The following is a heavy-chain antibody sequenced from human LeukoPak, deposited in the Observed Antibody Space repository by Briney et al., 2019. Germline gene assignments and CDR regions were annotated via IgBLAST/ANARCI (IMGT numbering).Heavy chain of an antibody. J-gene: IGHJ4*02. CDR2: FYGTVST. Sequence: SETLSLTCAVSGHSLGKNYYWGWIRQPPGKGLEWIGRFYGTVSTSYNPSLMNRVTMSVDTSKNHFSLKLTSVTAADTAVYYCARYDSRGSASTRFDYWGQGILVTISS. CDR3: ARYDSRGSASTRFDY. V-gene: IGHV4-38-2*01. D-gene: IGHD3-16*01. CDR1: GHSLGKNYY.